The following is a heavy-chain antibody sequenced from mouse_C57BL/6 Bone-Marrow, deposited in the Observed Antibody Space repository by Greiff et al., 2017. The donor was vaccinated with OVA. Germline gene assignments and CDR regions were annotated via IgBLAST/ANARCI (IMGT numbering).Heavy chain of an antibody. CDR1: GYTFTSYW. Sequence: QVQLQQPGAELVKPGASVKLSCKASGYTFTSYWMQWVKQRPGQGLEWIGEIDPSDSYTNYNQKFKGKATLTVDRSSSTAYMQLSSLTSEDSAVYYCARAPDGYYWFAYWGQGTLVTVSA. J-gene: IGHJ3*01. CDR2: IDPSDSYT. V-gene: IGHV1-50*01. CDR3: ARAPDGYYWFAY. D-gene: IGHD2-3*01.